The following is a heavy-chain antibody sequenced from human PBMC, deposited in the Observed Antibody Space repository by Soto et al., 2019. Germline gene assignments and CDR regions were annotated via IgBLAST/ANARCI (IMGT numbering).Heavy chain of an antibody. CDR3: ARIAVVPSALHP. CDR2: VYHSGSA. D-gene: IGHD2-2*01. CDR1: GVSISSSHW. Sequence: PSETLSLTCDVSGVSISSSHWWCWLRQPPGKGLEWIGEVYHSGSANYNPSLKSRVSMSVDKSKNQFSLRLTSVTAADTALYFCARIAVVPSALHPWGQGTLVTVSS. V-gene: IGHV4-4*02. J-gene: IGHJ5*02.